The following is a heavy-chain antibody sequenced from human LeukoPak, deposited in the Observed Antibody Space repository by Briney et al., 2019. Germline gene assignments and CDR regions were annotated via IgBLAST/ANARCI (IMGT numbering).Heavy chain of an antibody. CDR2: ISYGGNR. CDR1: GASMSGYY. V-gene: IGHV4-59*01. Sequence: SETLSLTCTVSGASMSGYYWSWLRQPPGKGLEWIGYISYGGNRNYNPSLKSRVTMSVDTSKNQFSLKLSSVTAADTAVYYCVTWNYAVFDYWGQGILVTVSS. D-gene: IGHD1-7*01. J-gene: IGHJ4*02. CDR3: VTWNYAVFDY.